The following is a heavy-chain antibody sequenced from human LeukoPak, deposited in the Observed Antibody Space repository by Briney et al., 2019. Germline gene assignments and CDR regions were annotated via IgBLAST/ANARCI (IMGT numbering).Heavy chain of an antibody. CDR3: ARAPSEIGGYYPEYFRH. D-gene: IGHD3-22*01. V-gene: IGHV3-74*01. CDR2: IKSDGGT. J-gene: IGHJ1*01. Sequence: GGSLRLTCAASGFTFSTYWMHWVRQAPGKGLVWVSRIKSDGGTNYADSVKGRFTISRDNAKRTVSLQMNSLRPEDTGVYYCARAPSEIGGYYPEYFRHWGQGTLVTVSS. CDR1: GFTFSTYW.